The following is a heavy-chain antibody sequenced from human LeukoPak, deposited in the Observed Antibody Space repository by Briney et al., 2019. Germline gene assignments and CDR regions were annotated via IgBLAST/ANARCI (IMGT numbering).Heavy chain of an antibody. CDR2: IKPDGSEK. J-gene: IGHJ4*02. CDR3: ASGNYFDY. V-gene: IGHV3-7*01. CDR1: GFTFSSYA. Sequence: GGSLRLSCAASGFTFSSYAMSWVRQAPGKGLECVANIKPDGSEKYYVDPVKGRFTISRDNAKNSLFLQLNSLRAEDTAVYYCASGNYFDYWGQGTLVTVSS.